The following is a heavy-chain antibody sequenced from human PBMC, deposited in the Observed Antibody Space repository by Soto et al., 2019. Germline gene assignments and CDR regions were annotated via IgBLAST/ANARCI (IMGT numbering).Heavy chain of an antibody. CDR1: GFTFSSYA. V-gene: IGHV3-23*01. CDR3: AKYEAAAGYYFDY. D-gene: IGHD6-13*01. Sequence: GGSLRLSCAASGFTFSSYAMSWVRQTPGKGLEWVSAISGSGGSTYYADSVKGRFTISRDNSKNTLYLQMNSLRAEDTAVYYCAKYEAAAGYYFDYWGQGTLVTVSS. J-gene: IGHJ4*02. CDR2: ISGSGGST.